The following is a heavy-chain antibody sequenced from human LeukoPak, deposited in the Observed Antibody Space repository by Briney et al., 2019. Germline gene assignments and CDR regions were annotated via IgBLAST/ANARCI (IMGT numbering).Heavy chain of an antibody. Sequence: PGGSLRLSCVASGFTFNSYWMNWVRQAPGKGLEWVANIKQDGSEKYYVDSVKGRFTISRDNAKNSLYLQMNSLRAEDTAVYYCASVDSSGYPDYWGQGTLVTVSS. CDR2: IKQDGSEK. CDR3: ASVDSSGYPDY. V-gene: IGHV3-7*01. J-gene: IGHJ4*02. CDR1: GFTFNSYW. D-gene: IGHD3-22*01.